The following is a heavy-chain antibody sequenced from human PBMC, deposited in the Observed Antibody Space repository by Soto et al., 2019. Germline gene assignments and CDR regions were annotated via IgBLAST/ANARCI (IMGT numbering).Heavy chain of an antibody. CDR3: ARGALYSYGSYFDC. J-gene: IGHJ4*02. V-gene: IGHV3-53*01. D-gene: IGHD5-18*01. CDR2: IYDDGAT. CDR1: GFAVSTDY. Sequence: GGSLRLSCAASGFAVSTDYLIWVRQARGRGLECVSVIYDDGATYYADSVRGRFTIYRDNSKNTLYLQMNSLRAEDTAVYFCARGALYSYGSYFDCWGQGTLVTVSS.